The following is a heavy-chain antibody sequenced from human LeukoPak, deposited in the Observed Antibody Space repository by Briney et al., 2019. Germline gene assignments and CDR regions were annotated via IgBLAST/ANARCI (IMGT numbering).Heavy chain of an antibody. V-gene: IGHV3-48*03. Sequence: GGSLRLSCAASGFTFNNYEMSWVRQAPGKGLEWVSYISSSGGTKYYADSVKGRFTISRDNAKNSLYLQMNSLRAEDTAVYYCANHRGGRSHFDYWGQGALVTVSS. CDR2: ISSSGGTK. CDR1: GFTFNNYE. CDR3: ANHRGGRSHFDY. D-gene: IGHD6-19*01. J-gene: IGHJ4*02.